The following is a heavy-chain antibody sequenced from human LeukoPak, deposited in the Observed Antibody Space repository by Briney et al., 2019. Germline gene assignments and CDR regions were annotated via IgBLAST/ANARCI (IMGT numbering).Heavy chain of an antibody. J-gene: IGHJ4*02. CDR2: IYYSGST. V-gene: IGHV4-59*01. CDR3: AAMATIGFAY. CDR1: GGSISSYY. Sequence: SETLSLTCTVSGGSISSYYWSWIRQPPGKGLEWVGYIYYSGSTNYNPSLKSRVTISVDTSKNQFSLKLSSVTAADTAVYYCAAMATIGFAYWGQGTLVTVSS. D-gene: IGHD5-24*01.